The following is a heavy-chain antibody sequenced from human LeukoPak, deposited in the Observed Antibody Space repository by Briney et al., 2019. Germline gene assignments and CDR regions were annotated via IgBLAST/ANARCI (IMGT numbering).Heavy chain of an antibody. J-gene: IGHJ5*02. V-gene: IGHV3-21*01. CDR2: ISSSSSYI. D-gene: IGHD2-15*01. CDR1: GFTLSSYS. CDR3: ARDRIRQPNWFDP. Sequence: GGSLRLSCAASGFTLSSYSMNGVRQAPGKALEWVSSISSSSSYIYYADSVKGRFTISRDNAENSLYLQMNSLRAEDTAVYYCARDRIRQPNWFDPWGQGTLVTVSS.